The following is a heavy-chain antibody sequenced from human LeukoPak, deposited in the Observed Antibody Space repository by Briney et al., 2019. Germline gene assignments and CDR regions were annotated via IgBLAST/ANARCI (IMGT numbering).Heavy chain of an antibody. CDR1: GGSISSYY. D-gene: IGHD3-9*01. V-gene: IGHV4-59*01. CDR2: IYYSGST. Sequence: SETLSLTCTVSGGSISSYYWSWIRQPPGKGLEWIGYIYYSGSTNYNPSLKSRVTISVDTSKNQFSLKLSSVTAADTAVYYCARGIGDILTGFDYWGQGTLVTVSS. J-gene: IGHJ4*02. CDR3: ARGIGDILTGFDY.